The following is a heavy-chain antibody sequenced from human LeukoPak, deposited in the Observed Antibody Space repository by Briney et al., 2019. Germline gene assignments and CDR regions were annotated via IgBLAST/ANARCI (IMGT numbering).Heavy chain of an antibody. V-gene: IGHV4-4*02. CDR2: MYLSGTT. Sequence: SETLSLTCTVSGDSINSLDLRSWVRQPPGKGLEWIGEMYLSGTTHSNPSVKSRVTISIDKSKNQFFLNLSPVTAADTAVYYCAGLVGRYSSGLYYYYFDYWGQGTLVTVSS. CDR1: GDSINSLDL. CDR3: AGLVGRYSSGLYYYYFDY. J-gene: IGHJ4*02. D-gene: IGHD3-22*01.